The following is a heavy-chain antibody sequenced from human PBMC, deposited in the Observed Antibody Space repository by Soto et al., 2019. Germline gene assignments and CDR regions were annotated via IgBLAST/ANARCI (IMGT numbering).Heavy chain of an antibody. CDR3: ARGLYNPSDY. V-gene: IGHV1-3*01. J-gene: IGHJ4*02. CDR2: INAGNGNT. Sequence: QVQLVQSGAEVKKPGASVKVSCKASGYTFTSYAIHWVRQAPGQRLEWMGWINAGNGNTKYSQKFQGRVTITRDTAARTANLELSSLRSEDTAAYYSARGLYNPSDYWGQGTLVTVSS. CDR1: GYTFTSYA. D-gene: IGHD1-20*01.